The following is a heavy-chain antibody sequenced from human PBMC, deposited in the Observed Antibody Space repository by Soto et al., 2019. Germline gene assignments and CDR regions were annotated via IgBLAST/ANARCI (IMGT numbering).Heavy chain of an antibody. J-gene: IGHJ4*01. Sequence: KTSETLSLTCTVSGGSISSSGYYWGWIRQPPGKGLEWIGSIYYSGSTYYNPSLKSRVTISVDTSKNQFSLKLSSVTAADTAVYYCARQWTAGPPLDYWGQGTLVTNSS. CDR2: IYYSGST. CDR3: ARQWTAGPPLDY. CDR1: GGSISSSGYY. D-gene: IGHD5-12*01. V-gene: IGHV4-39*01.